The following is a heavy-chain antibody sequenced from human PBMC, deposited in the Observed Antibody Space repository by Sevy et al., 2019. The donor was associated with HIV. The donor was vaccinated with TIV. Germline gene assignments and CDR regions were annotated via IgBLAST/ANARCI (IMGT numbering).Heavy chain of an antibody. CDR1: GFTYNGYG. Sequence: GESLKISCAAFGFTYNGYGMHWVRQAPGKGLEWVAVIWYDGSNKEYADSVKGRFTISRDNSRNTLYLQMNSLRAEDTAVYYCAGARYDSSGSFDAFDIWGQGTMVTVSS. D-gene: IGHD3-22*01. CDR3: AGARYDSSGSFDAFDI. CDR2: IWYDGSNK. V-gene: IGHV3-33*01. J-gene: IGHJ3*02.